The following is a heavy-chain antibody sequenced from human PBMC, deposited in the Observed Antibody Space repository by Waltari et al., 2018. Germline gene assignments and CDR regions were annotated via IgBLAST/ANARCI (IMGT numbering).Heavy chain of an antibody. CDR3: ATGGIAAFVVDY. D-gene: IGHD6-13*01. J-gene: IGHJ4*02. V-gene: IGHV1-69-2*01. CDR2: VDPEDGET. CDR1: GYNHTDYI. Sequence: EVHLVQSWAEVKQPGATVQLSCKSSGYNHTDYIMNCGQQAPGKGLEWMGLVDPEDGETTYAEKFQGRVTITADTSTGTAYMELSSLRSEDTAVYYCATGGIAAFVVDYWGQGTLVTVSS.